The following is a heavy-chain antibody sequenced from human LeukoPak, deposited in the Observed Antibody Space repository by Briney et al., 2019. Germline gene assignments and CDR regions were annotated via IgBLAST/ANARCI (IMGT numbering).Heavy chain of an antibody. V-gene: IGHV3-23*01. Sequence: GESLTLSCAASGFTFNNYVMTWVRQAPGKGLEGVSSINRGGNTFYAESVKGRFTVSRDNSKNTLSLQIDSLRAEDTAVYYCANSVPRNYGNYLDYWGLGTLVTVSS. CDR3: ANSVPRNYGNYLDY. CDR1: GFTFNNYV. J-gene: IGHJ4*02. CDR2: INRGGNT. D-gene: IGHD4-11*01.